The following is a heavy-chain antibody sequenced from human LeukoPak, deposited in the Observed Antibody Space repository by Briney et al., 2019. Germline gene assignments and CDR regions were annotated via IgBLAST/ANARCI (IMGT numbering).Heavy chain of an antibody. D-gene: IGHD3-3*01. Sequence: ASVKVSCKASGYTFIGYYIRWVRQAPGQGLEWMGWINPNSGGTNYAQKFQGRVTMTRDTSISTAYMELSRLRSDDTAVYYCARAYYDFWSGSSNNWFDPWGQGTLVTVSS. CDR1: GYTFIGYY. J-gene: IGHJ5*02. CDR2: INPNSGGT. V-gene: IGHV1-2*02. CDR3: ARAYYDFWSGSSNNWFDP.